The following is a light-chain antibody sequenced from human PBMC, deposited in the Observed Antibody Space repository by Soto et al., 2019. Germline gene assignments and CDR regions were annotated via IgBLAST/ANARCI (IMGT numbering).Light chain of an antibody. Sequence: DIQMTQSPSALSASVGDRATITCRASQSISTWLAWYQQKPGKAPKPLIYAASTLQSGVSSRFSGSGSGTDFTLTISSLEPEDFAVYYCQQRSNWPGTFGQGTRLEIK. CDR1: QSISTW. V-gene: IGKV1-5*01. CDR3: QQRSNWPGT. J-gene: IGKJ5*01. CDR2: AAS.